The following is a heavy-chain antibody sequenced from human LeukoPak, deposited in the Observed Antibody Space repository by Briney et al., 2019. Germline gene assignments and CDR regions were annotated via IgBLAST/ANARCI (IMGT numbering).Heavy chain of an antibody. J-gene: IGHJ4*02. D-gene: IGHD5-18*01. CDR1: GFTFSSYA. CDR2: ISGSGGST. V-gene: IGHV3-23*01. Sequence: GGSLRLSCAASGFTFSSYAMSWVRQAPGKGLEGVSAISGSGGSTYYADSVKGRFTISRDNSKNTLYLQMNSLRAEDTAVYYCAKDLEYSYGHDYWGQGTLVTVSS. CDR3: AKDLEYSYGHDY.